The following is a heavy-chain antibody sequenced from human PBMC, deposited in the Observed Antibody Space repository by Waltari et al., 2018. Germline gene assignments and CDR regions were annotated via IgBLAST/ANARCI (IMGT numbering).Heavy chain of an antibody. CDR2: ITTSGDNS. Sequence: EVQLLESGGGLVQPGESLRLYCAASGFTFNNHAMSWVRQAPGKGLEWVSTITTSGDNSYNADSVRGRFTISRDNSKNTLFLQMNSLRAEDTAVYYCAKTGQLDSWGQGTLVTVSS. CDR3: AKTGQLDS. J-gene: IGHJ5*01. V-gene: IGHV3-23*01. CDR1: GFTFNNHA.